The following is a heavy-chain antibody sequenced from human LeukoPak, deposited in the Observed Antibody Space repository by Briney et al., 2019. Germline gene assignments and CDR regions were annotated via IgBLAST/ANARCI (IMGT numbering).Heavy chain of an antibody. CDR1: GGSFSGYY. V-gene: IGHV4-34*01. D-gene: IGHD6-19*01. CDR2: INHSGST. CDR3: ARGWYSSYFDY. Sequence: KPSETLSLTCAVYGGSFSGYYWSWIRQPPGKGLEWIGEINHSGSTNYNPSLKSRVTISVDTSKNHSSLKLSSVTAADTAVYYCARGWYSSYFDYWGQGTLVTVSS. J-gene: IGHJ4*02.